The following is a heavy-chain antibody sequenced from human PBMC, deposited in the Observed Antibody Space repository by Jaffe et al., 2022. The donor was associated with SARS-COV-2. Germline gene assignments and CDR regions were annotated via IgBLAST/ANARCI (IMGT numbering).Heavy chain of an antibody. D-gene: IGHD1-26*01. CDR3: ARDGLLGYFDY. J-gene: IGHJ4*02. Sequence: QVQLVESGGGVVQPGRSLRLSCAASGFTFSSYAMHWVRQAPGKGLEWVAVISYDGSNKYCADSVKGRFTLSRDNSKTTLYLQMNSLRAEDTAVYYCARDGLLGYFDYWGQGTLVTVSS. CDR1: GFTFSSYA. CDR2: ISYDGSNK. V-gene: IGHV3-30*04.